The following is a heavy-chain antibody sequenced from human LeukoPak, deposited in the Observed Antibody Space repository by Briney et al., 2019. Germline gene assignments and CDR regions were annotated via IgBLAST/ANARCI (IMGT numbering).Heavy chain of an antibody. CDR3: ARGRRRGWFDP. Sequence: LETLSLTCAVYGGSFSGYYWSWIRQPPGKGLEWIGEINHSGSTNYNPSLKSRVTISVDTSKNQFSLKLSSVTAADTAVYYCARGRRRGWFDPWGQGTLVTVSS. CDR2: INHSGST. V-gene: IGHV4-34*01. CDR1: GGSFSGYY. J-gene: IGHJ5*02.